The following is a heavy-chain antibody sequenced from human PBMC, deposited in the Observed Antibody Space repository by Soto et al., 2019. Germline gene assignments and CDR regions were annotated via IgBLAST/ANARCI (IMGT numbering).Heavy chain of an antibody. CDR1: GYTFINYY. CDR3: ARGMSPRRTWLQDTAMVYDSYGMDV. D-gene: IGHD5-18*01. V-gene: IGHV1-46*01. CDR2: TNPSGGDT. J-gene: IGHJ6*02. Sequence: ASEKVSCTSSGYTFINYYVHWVRQAPGLGLEWLGITNPSGGDTTYAQKFRGRVTLTTDTATSTVYMELSSLRSEDTGGYYCARGMSPRRTWLQDTAMVYDSYGMDVWRQGTTVTVSS.